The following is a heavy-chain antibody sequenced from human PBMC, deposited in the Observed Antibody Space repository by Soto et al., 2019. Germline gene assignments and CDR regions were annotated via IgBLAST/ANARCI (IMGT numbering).Heavy chain of an antibody. V-gene: IGHV4-39*01. CDR3: ARRGIAAAGTGGMDV. J-gene: IGHJ6*02. D-gene: IGHD6-13*01. Sequence: SETLSLTCTVSGGSISSSSYYWGWIRQPPGKGLEWIGSIYYSGSTYYNPSLKSRVTISVDTSKNQFSLKLSSVTAADAAVYYCARRGIAAAGTGGMDVWGQGTKVTVS. CDR2: IYYSGST. CDR1: GGSISSSSYY.